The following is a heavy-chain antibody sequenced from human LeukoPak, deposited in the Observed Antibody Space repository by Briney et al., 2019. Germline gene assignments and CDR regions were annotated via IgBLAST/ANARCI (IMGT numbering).Heavy chain of an antibody. J-gene: IGHJ4*02. V-gene: IGHV3-49*04. D-gene: IGHD6-19*01. Sequence: GGPLRLSCAASGFTFSDYAMSWVRQAPGKGLEWVGFIRSRGYGGTTEYAASVKGRCTISRDDSKSIAYLQMISLKTGDTAVYYCTRDGYKGGGWFLDYVDNWGQGTLVTVSS. CDR2: IRSRGYGGTT. CDR3: TRDGYKGGGWFLDYVDN. CDR1: GFTFSDYA.